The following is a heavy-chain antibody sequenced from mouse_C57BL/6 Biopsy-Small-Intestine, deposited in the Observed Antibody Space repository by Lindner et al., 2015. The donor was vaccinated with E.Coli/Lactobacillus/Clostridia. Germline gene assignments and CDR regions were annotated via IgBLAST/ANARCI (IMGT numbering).Heavy chain of an antibody. D-gene: IGHD1-2*01. CDR3: VRKDHMSFDY. V-gene: IGHV1-84*02. Sequence: SVKVSCKASGFTFHTYGLTWVRQAPGQGLEWMGWISAYHDNTNYAEKFQGRVTMTTDTYKTTAYMELSSLRSDDTAVYFCVRKDHMSFDYWGQGSLVTVS. CDR1: GFTFHTYG. J-gene: IGHJ3*01. CDR2: ISAYHDNT.